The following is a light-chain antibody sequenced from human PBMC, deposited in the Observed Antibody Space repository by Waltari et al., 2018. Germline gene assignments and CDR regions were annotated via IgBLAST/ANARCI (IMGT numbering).Light chain of an antibody. V-gene: IGKV4-1*01. CDR2: WAS. CDR1: QSVLYSSNIKNF. CDR3: QQYYSTPWT. J-gene: IGKJ1*01. Sequence: DIVMTQSPDSLSVSLGERATINCKSSQSVLYSSNIKNFLAWYQQKPGQPPKLLIYWASTRQSGVPDRFSGSGSGTDFTLTISSLQAEDVAVYYCQQYYSTPWTFGQGTKVETK.